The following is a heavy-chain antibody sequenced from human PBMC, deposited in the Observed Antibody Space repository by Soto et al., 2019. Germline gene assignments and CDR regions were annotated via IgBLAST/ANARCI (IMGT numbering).Heavy chain of an antibody. Sequence: GESLKISCKVSGYSFTTYWIGWVRQMPGKGLEWMGVIYPGDSDTRYSPSFQGQVTISADKSISTAYLQWRSLKASDTAIYYCARPYNMVDDFDIWGQGTMVTVSS. D-gene: IGHD3-10*01. CDR1: GYSFTTYW. V-gene: IGHV5-51*01. CDR2: IYPGDSDT. CDR3: ARPYNMVDDFDI. J-gene: IGHJ3*02.